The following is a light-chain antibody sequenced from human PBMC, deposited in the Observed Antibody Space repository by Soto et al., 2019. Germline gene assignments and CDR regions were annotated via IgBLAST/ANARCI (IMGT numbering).Light chain of an antibody. CDR1: QTMSSNY. Sequence: TLSLSPGEGATLSCRASQTMSSNYLAWYQQKPGQPPRLLIYGGSNRATGTPDRFSGSGSGTDFTLTISSLEPEDFAVFYCHQYGISPPTFGPGTKVDIK. CDR2: GGS. J-gene: IGKJ1*01. V-gene: IGKV3-20*01. CDR3: HQYGISPPT.